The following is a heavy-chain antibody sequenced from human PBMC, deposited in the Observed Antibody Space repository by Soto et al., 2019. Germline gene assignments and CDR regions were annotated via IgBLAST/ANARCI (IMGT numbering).Heavy chain of an antibody. CDR2: ISNDGDYK. V-gene: IGHV3-30*03. J-gene: IGHJ4*02. D-gene: IGHD1-26*01. CDR3: ARGEAFSPPSYLDS. Sequence: VQLVESGGGVVQPGRSLRLSCVASEFTFSSHLMHWVRQAPGKGLEWVAFISNDGDYKNYADSVKGRFTISRDNSKDTVYQNTHCLSPKNRALYPCARGEAFSPPSYLDSWGQGPLFT. CDR1: EFTFSSHL.